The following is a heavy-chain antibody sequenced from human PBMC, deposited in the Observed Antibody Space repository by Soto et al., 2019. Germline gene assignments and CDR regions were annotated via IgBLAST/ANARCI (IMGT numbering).Heavy chain of an antibody. CDR2: ISSSGSTI. Sequence: LRLSCAASGFTFSSYEINWVRRAPGKGLEWVSYISSSGSTIYYADSVKGRFTISRDNAKNTLYLQMNSLRAEDTAVYYCARGGSSSVVNLDYWGQGTLVTVSS. D-gene: IGHD6-6*01. J-gene: IGHJ4*02. CDR3: ARGGSSSVVNLDY. CDR1: GFTFSSYE. V-gene: IGHV3-48*03.